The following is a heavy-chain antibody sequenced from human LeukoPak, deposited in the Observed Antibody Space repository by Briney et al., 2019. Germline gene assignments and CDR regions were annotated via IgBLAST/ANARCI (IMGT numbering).Heavy chain of an antibody. CDR2: IDPNSGGT. CDR3: ARDPHVDDFWSGYYSQYYFDY. Sequence: ASVKVSCKASGYTFTGYYMHWVRQAPGQGLEWMGWIDPNSGGTNYAQKFQGRVTMTRDTSISTAYMELSRLRSDDTAVYYCARDPHVDDFWSGYYSQYYFDYWGQGTLVTVSS. CDR1: GYTFTGYY. D-gene: IGHD3-3*01. V-gene: IGHV1-2*02. J-gene: IGHJ4*02.